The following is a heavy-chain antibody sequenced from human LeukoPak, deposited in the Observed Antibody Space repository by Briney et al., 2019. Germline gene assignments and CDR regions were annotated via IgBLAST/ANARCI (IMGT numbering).Heavy chain of an antibody. CDR3: ARNNGMDV. J-gene: IGHJ6*02. CDR1: GFTLSNHW. CDR2: VNRDGSET. V-gene: IGHV3-7*03. Sequence: GGPLRLSCAASGFTLSNHWMTWVRQVPGRGPEWVANVNRDGSETYYLDSVKGRFTISKDNAKNSLYLQMNSLRAEDTALYHCARNNGMDVWGQGTTVVVSS.